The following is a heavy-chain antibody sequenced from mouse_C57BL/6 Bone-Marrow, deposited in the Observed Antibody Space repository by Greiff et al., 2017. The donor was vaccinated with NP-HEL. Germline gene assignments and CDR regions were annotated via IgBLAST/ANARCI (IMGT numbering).Heavy chain of an antibody. CDR3: ARRFLYYFDY. J-gene: IGHJ2*01. CDR2: ISSGGSYT. Sequence: EVQGVESGGDLVKPGGSLKLSCAASGFTFSSYGMSWVRQTPDKRLEWVATISSGGSYTYYPGSVKGRFTISRDNAKNTLYLQMSSLKSEDTAMYYCARRFLYYFDYWGQGTTLTVSA. CDR1: GFTFSSYG. V-gene: IGHV5-6*01.